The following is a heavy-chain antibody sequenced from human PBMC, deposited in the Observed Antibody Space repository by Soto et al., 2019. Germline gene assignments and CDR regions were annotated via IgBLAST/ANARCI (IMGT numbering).Heavy chain of an antibody. V-gene: IGHV4-59*12. Sequence: SETLSLTCSVSGGSISSYYWTWIRQPPGKGLEWIGYIYYSGGTNYNPSLKSRVTISVDTSKNQFSLKLTSVTAADTAVYYCARDKITGLFDYWGQGTQVTVSS. CDR3: ARDKITGLFDY. J-gene: IGHJ4*02. CDR1: GGSISSYY. D-gene: IGHD2-8*02. CDR2: IYYSGGT.